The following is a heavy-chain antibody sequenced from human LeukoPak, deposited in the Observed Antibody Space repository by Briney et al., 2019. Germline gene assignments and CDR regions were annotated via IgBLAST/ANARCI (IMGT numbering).Heavy chain of an antibody. CDR1: GGSISSYY. V-gene: IGHV4-59*01. CDR2: IYYSGST. J-gene: IGHJ5*02. CDR3: ARGGMEFDP. Sequence: PSETLSLTCTVSGGSISSYYWSWIRQPPGKGLEWIGYIYYSGSTNYNPSLKSRVTISVDTSKNQFSLKLSSVTAVDTAVYYCARGGMEFDPWGQGTLVTVSS.